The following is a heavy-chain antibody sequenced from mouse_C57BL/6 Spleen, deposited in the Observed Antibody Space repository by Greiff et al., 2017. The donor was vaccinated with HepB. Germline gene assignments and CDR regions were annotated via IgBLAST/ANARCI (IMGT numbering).Heavy chain of an antibody. J-gene: IGHJ4*01. V-gene: IGHV5-4*01. Sequence: EVHLVESGGGLVKPGGSLKLSCAASGFTFSSYAMSWVRQTPEKRLEWVATISDGGSYTYYPDNVKGRFTISRDNAKNNLYLQMSHLKSEDTAMYYCARDVGDYWGQGTSVTVSS. CDR1: GFTFSSYA. CDR2: ISDGGSYT. CDR3: ARDVGDY.